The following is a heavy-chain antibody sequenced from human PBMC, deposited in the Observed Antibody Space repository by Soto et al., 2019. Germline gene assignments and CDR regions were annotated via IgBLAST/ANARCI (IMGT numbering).Heavy chain of an antibody. CDR2: ISGSGGST. CDR1: GFTFSSYA. V-gene: IGHV3-23*01. Sequence: EVQLLESGGGLVQPGGSLRLSCAASGFTFSSYAMSWVRQAPGKGLEWVSAISGSGGSTYYADSVKGRFTISRDKPKNTLYLQMNSLRAEDTAVYYCAKALSHYGSGSYFDYWGQGTLVTVSS. D-gene: IGHD3-10*01. J-gene: IGHJ4*02. CDR3: AKALSHYGSGSYFDY.